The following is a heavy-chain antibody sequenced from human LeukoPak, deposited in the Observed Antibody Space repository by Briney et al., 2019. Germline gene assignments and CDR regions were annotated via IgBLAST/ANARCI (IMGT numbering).Heavy chain of an antibody. V-gene: IGHV3-7*01. Sequence: GGSLRLSCAASGFTFSSYWMGWVRQAPGKGLEWVANIKQDGSEKYYVDSVKGRFTISRDNAKNSLYLQMNSLRAEDTAVYYCARDYPYYYDSSGYYYNYWGQGTLVTVSS. CDR1: GFTFSSYW. CDR3: ARDYPYYYDSSGYYYNY. CDR2: IKQDGSEK. D-gene: IGHD3-22*01. J-gene: IGHJ4*02.